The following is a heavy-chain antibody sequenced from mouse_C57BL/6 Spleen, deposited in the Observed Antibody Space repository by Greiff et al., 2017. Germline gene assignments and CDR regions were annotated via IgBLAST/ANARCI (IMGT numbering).Heavy chain of an antibody. V-gene: IGHV1-39*01. CDR1: GYSFTDYN. J-gene: IGHJ3*01. D-gene: IGHD2-1*01. CDR2: INPNYGTT. CDR3: SREGIYYGNYVEAY. Sequence: VQLKESGPELVKPGASVKISCKASGYSFTDYNMNWVKQSNGKSLEWIGVINPNYGTTSYNQKFKGKATLTVDQSSSTAYVQLNSLTSEDSAVYYCSREGIYYGNYVEAYWGQGTLVTVSA.